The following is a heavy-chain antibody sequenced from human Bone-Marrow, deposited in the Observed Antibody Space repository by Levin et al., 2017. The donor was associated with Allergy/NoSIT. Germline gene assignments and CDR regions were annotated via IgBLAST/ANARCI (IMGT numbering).Heavy chain of an antibody. CDR2: INSDGSNT. CDR3: ARDHHYGD. D-gene: IGHD4-17*01. Sequence: ETLSLTCAASGFAFSNNWMHWVRQVPGKGLVWVSRINSDGSNTFYADSVQGRFTISRDNAKTTLYLQMNSLRLEDTAVYYCARDHHYGDWGQGTLVTVSS. V-gene: IGHV3-74*01. J-gene: IGHJ4*02. CDR1: GFAFSNNW.